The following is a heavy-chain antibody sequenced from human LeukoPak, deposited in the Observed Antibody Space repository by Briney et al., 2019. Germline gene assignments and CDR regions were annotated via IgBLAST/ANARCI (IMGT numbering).Heavy chain of an antibody. CDR3: ARAPYDFWSGYRNTNWFDP. Sequence: SVKVSCKASGYTFTSYGISWVRQAPGQGLEWMGWISAYNGNTNYAQKLQGRVTMTTDTSTSTAYMELRSLRSDDTAVYYCARAPYDFWSGYRNTNWFDPWGQGTLVTVSS. V-gene: IGHV1-18*01. CDR1: GYTFTSYG. D-gene: IGHD3-3*01. J-gene: IGHJ5*02. CDR2: ISAYNGNT.